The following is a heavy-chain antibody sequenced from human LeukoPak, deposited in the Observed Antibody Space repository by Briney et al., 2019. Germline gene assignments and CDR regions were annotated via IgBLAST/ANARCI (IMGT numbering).Heavy chain of an antibody. CDR2: IYFSGNT. V-gene: IGHV4-39*07. CDR3: ARDQTHSYGYDY. CDR1: GGSIRSNSYY. D-gene: IGHD5-18*01. Sequence: PSETLSLTCTVSGGSIRSNSYYWGWIRQPPGKGLEWIGSIYFSGNTHYNPSLKSRVTMSVDTPKNQFSLKLSSVTAADTAVYYCARDQTHSYGYDYWGQGTLVTVSS. J-gene: IGHJ4*02.